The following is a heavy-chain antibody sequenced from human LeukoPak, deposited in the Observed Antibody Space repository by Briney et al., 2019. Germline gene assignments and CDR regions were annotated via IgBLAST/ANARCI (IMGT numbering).Heavy chain of an antibody. V-gene: IGHV4-31*03. D-gene: IGHD6-6*01. CDR1: CGSISSGGYY. Sequence: SETLSLTCTVSCGSISSGGYYWSWIRQHPGKGLEWIGYIYYSGSTYYNPSLKSRVTISVDTSKNQFSLKLSSVTAADTAVYYCARESSIAARADYYYYMDVWGKGTTVTVSS. CDR2: IYYSGST. J-gene: IGHJ6*03. CDR3: ARESSIAARADYYYYMDV.